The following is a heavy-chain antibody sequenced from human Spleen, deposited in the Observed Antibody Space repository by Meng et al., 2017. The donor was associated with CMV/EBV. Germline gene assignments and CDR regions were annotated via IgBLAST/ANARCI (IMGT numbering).Heavy chain of an antibody. CDR2: ISGSGGST. CDR3: AKSIAARPLRGYFDY. Sequence: GQLLGSGGGLVRPGGSLRLSLAASGFTFSSYAMSWVRQAPGKGLEWVSAISGSGGSTYYADSVKGRFTISRDNSKNTLYLQMNSLRAEDTAVYYCAKSIAARPLRGYFDYWGQGTLVTVSS. CDR1: GFTFSSYA. J-gene: IGHJ4*02. V-gene: IGHV3-23*01. D-gene: IGHD6-6*01.